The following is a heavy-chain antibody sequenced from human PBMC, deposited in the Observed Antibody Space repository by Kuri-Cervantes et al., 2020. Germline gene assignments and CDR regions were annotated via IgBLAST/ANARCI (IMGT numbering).Heavy chain of an antibody. CDR1: AYSISSGYY. CDR3: ARVGLYCSGGSCFYYFDY. J-gene: IGHJ4*02. V-gene: IGHV4-38-2*02. CDR2: IYTSGST. Sequence: GSLRLSCSVSAYSISSGYYWGWIRQPPGKGLEWIGRIYTSGSTNYNPSLKSRVTISVDKSKNQFSLKLSSVTAADTAVYYCARVGLYCSGGSCFYYFDYWGQGTLVTVSS. D-gene: IGHD2-15*01.